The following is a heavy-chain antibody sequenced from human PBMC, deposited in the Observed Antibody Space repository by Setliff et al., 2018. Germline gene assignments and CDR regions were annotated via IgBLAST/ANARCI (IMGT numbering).Heavy chain of an antibody. CDR3: ARDFLIRGYSYGTDY. J-gene: IGHJ4*02. D-gene: IGHD5-18*01. CDR2: INAGNGNT. CDR1: GYTFTSYA. V-gene: IGHV1-3*01. Sequence: ASVKVSCKASGYTFTSYAMHWVRQAPGQRLEWMGWINAGNGNTKYSQKFQGRVTITRDTSASTAYMELSSLRSEDTAVYYCARDFLIRGYSYGTDYWGQGTLVTVSS.